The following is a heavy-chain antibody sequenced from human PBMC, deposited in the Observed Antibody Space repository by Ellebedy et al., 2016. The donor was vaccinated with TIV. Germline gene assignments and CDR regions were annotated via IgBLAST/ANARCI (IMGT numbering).Heavy chain of an antibody. V-gene: IGHV5-51*01. CDR1: GYRFTTYW. J-gene: IGHJ4*02. D-gene: IGHD2-15*01. CDR2: IYPGDSET. CDR3: ARLGCTSGSCYYRGYYFDS. Sequence: GESLKISCKGSGYRFTTYWIGWVRQVPGKGLEWMGIIYPGDSETRYSPSFRGQVTISADKSTSTAYLQWSSLKASDTAMYYCARLGCTSGSCYYRGYYFDSWGQGTLVTVSS.